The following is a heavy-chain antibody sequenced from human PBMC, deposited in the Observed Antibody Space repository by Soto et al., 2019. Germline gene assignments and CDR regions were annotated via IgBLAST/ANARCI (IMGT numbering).Heavy chain of an antibody. Sequence: SVKVSCKASGGTFSSYTISWVRQAPGQGLEWMGRIIPILGIANYAQRFQGRVTITADKSTSTAYMELSSLRSEDTAVYYCARVGYCSSTSCPGWGQGTLVTVSS. CDR1: GGTFSSYT. CDR3: ARVGYCSSTSCPG. CDR2: IIPILGIA. J-gene: IGHJ4*02. V-gene: IGHV1-69*02. D-gene: IGHD2-2*01.